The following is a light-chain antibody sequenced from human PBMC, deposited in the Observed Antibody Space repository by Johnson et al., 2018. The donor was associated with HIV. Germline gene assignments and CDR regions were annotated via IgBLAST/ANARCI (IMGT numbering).Light chain of an antibody. CDR1: SSNIENYF. CDR2: DNN. J-gene: IGLJ1*01. V-gene: IGLV1-51*01. CDR3: GTWDSSLVAGSSC. Sequence: QPVLTQPPSVSAAPGQRVNISCSGHSSNIENYFVSWYQQLPGAAPRLLIYDNNRRPSGIPDRFSGSKSGTSATLGITGLQTGEEADYYCGTWDSSLVAGSSCFGPGTKVSVL.